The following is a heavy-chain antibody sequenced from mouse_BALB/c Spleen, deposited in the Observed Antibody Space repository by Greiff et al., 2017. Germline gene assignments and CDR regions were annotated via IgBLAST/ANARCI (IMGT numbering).Heavy chain of an antibody. CDR2: INPGSGGT. D-gene: IGHD1-1*02. CDR3: AGGWDYAMDY. J-gene: IGHJ4*01. CDR1: GYAFTNYL. V-gene: IGHV1-54*01. Sequence: VQLQESGAELVRPGTSVKVSCKASGYAFTNYLIEWVKQRPGQGLEWIGVINPGSGGTNYNEKFKGKATLTADKSSSTAYMQLSSLTSDDSAVYFCAGGWDYAMDYWGQGTSVTVSS.